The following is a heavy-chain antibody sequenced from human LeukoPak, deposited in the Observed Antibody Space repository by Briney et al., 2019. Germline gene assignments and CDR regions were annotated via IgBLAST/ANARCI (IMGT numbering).Heavy chain of an antibody. CDR3: ARDVPSVVGTLDS. J-gene: IGHJ4*02. D-gene: IGHD4-23*01. Sequence: PGGSLTLSCAASGFIFRTYSMNWVRQSPGKVLEWISYINSNGRTTNYVDSVKDRFTISRDNSDNSLYLHMNSLRAEDTAVYYCARDVPSVVGTLDSWGQGTLVSVSS. V-gene: IGHV3-48*04. CDR2: INSNGRTT. CDR1: GFIFRTYS.